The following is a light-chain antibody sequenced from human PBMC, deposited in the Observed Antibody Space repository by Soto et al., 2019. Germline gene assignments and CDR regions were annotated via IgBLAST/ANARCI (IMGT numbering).Light chain of an antibody. CDR1: QAISSW. J-gene: IGKJ1*01. Sequence: DIQMTQSPSTLSGSVGGRVTITCRASQAISSWLAWYQQKPGKAPKLLIYTASTLKSGVPSRFSGSGSGTELTLTISSLQPDDFATYYCQHYNSYSEAFGQGTKVDIK. V-gene: IGKV1-5*03. CDR3: QHYNSYSEA. CDR2: TAS.